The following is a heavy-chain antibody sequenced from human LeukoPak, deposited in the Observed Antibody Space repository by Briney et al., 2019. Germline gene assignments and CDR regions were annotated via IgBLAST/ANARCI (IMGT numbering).Heavy chain of an antibody. D-gene: IGHD3-22*01. V-gene: IGHV4-59*12. CDR3: ARDVSLGYYDNSDHIPQIYFDN. CDR1: GGSISSYY. Sequence: SETLSLTCTVTGGSISSYYWSWIRQPPGKGLEWIGYIYYSGSTNYSPALKSRVTISADTSKNQFSLNLSSVTAADTAVYYCARDVSLGYYDNSDHIPQIYFDNWGHGTLVTVSS. CDR2: IYYSGST. J-gene: IGHJ4*01.